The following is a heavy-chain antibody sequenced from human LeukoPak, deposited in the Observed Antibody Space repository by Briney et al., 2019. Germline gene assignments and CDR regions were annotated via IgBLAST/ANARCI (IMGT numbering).Heavy chain of an antibody. CDR2: ISSSSSYI. V-gene: IGHV3-21*01. J-gene: IGHJ4*02. CDR3: ARVGILTGESRYYFDY. Sequence: GGSLRLSCAASGFTFSSYAMSWVRQAPGKGLEWVSSISSSSSYIYYADSVKGRFTISRDNAKNSLYLQMNSLRAEDTAVYYCARVGILTGESRYYFDYWGQGTLVTVSS. CDR1: GFTFSSYA. D-gene: IGHD7-27*01.